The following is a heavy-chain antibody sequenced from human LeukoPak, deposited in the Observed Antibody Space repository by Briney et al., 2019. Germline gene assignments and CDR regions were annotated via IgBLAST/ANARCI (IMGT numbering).Heavy chain of an antibody. Sequence: GGSLRLSCAASGFTFSSYAMSWVRQAPGKGLEWVSAISGSGGSTYYADSVKGRFTISRDNSKNTLYLQMNSLRAEDTAVYYCARERPPGYDFWSSPKGYFDYWGQGTLVTVSS. V-gene: IGHV3-23*01. J-gene: IGHJ4*02. CDR3: ARERPPGYDFWSSPKGYFDY. CDR2: ISGSGGST. CDR1: GFTFSSYA. D-gene: IGHD3-3*01.